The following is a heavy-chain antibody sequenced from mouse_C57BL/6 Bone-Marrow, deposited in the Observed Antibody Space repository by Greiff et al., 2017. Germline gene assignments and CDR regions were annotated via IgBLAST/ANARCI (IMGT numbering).Heavy chain of an antibody. D-gene: IGHD1-1*01. Sequence: QVHVKQPGAELVKPGASVKLSCKASGYTFTSYWMHWVKQRPGRGLEWIGRIDPNSGGTKYNEKFKGKATLTVDKPSSTAYMQLSSLTSEDSAVYYCAGDYCSSEDWDMDVWGKGTTVTVSS. CDR1: GYTFTSYW. CDR3: AGDYCSSEDWDMDV. V-gene: IGHV1-72*01. CDR2: IDPNSGGT. J-gene: IGHJ1*03.